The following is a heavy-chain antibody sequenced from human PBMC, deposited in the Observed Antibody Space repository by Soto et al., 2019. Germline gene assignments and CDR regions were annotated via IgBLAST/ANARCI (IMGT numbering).Heavy chain of an antibody. V-gene: IGHV3-21*01. CDR2: ISSSSSYI. CDR3: ARDLDGYTYY. J-gene: IGHJ4*02. CDR1: GFTFSSYS. Sequence: EVQLVESGGGLVKPGGSLRLSCAASGFTFSSYSMNWVRQAPGKGLEWVSSISSSSSYIYYADSVKGRFTISRDNAKNSLYLQMNSLRAEDMAVYYCARDLDGYTYYWGQGTLVTVSS. D-gene: IGHD5-12*01.